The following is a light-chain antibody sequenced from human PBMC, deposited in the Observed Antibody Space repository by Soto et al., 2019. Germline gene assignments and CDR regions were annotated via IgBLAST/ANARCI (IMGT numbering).Light chain of an antibody. CDR2: EVA. V-gene: IGLV2-14*03. J-gene: IGLJ1*01. CDR3: GSYTTSSTSHV. CDR1: SSDVGGFDF. Sequence: QSVLTQPASVSGSPGQSITISCTGTSSDVGGFDFVSWYQQHPGKVPKLLIYEVANRPSGVSNRFSGSKSGNTASLTISALQAEDEADYYCGSYTTSSTSHVFGNRTKVTVL.